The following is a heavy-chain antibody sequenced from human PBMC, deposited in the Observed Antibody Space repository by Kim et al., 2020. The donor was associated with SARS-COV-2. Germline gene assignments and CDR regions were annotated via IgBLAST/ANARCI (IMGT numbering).Heavy chain of an antibody. CDR3: ARGLEDRYNWNERHDF. V-gene: IGHV3-7*04. D-gene: IGHD1-20*01. J-gene: IGHJ4*02. Sequence: SVKGRFTISRDNAKNSLYLQMNSLRAEDTAVYYCARGLEDRYNWNERHDFWGQGTLVTVSS.